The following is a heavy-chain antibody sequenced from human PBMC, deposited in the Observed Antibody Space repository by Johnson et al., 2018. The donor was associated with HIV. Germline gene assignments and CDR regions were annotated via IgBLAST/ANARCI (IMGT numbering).Heavy chain of an antibody. D-gene: IGHD6-19*01. V-gene: IGHV3-64*01. CDR2: ISSNGGST. CDR1: GFTFSSYA. Sequence: VQLVESGGGLVQPGGSLRLSCAASGFTFSSYAMHWVRQAPGKGLEYVSAISSNGGSTYYANSVKGRFTISRDNSKNTLYLQMGSLGAEDTALYYGARDREGLGQWLARGFGAFNIWGQGAMLTVSS. CDR3: ARDREGLGQWLARGFGAFNI. J-gene: IGHJ3*02.